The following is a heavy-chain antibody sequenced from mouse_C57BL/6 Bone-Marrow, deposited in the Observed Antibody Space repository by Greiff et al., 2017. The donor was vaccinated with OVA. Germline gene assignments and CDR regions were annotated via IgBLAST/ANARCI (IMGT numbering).Heavy chain of an antibody. CDR3: LKGAYYYAMDY. J-gene: IGHJ4*01. Sequence: QVQLKQSGPELVRPGVSVKISCKGSGYTFTDYAMHWVKQSHAKSLEWIGVISTYYGDASYNQKFKDKATMTVDKSSSTAYMELARLTSEDSAVYYPLKGAYYYAMDYWGQGTSVTVSS. CDR2: ISTYYGDA. V-gene: IGHV1-67*01. CDR1: GYTFTDYA.